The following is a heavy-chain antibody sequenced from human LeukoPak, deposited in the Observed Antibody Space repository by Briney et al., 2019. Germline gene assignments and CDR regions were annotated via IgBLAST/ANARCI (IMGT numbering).Heavy chain of an antibody. Sequence: GGSLRLSCAVSGFTFSSYAMSWVRQAPGKGLEWVSAISGSGGSTYYADSVKGRFTISRDNSKNTLYLQMNSLRAEDTAVYYCAKVAPYCSSTSCYFDAFDIWGQGTMVTVSS. CDR1: GFTFSSYA. V-gene: IGHV3-23*01. J-gene: IGHJ3*02. D-gene: IGHD2-2*01. CDR3: AKVAPYCSSTSCYFDAFDI. CDR2: ISGSGGST.